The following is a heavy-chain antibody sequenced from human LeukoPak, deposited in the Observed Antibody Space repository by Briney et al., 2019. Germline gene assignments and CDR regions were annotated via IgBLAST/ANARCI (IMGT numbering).Heavy chain of an antibody. CDR2: ISSSSSTI. J-gene: IGHJ6*03. CDR3: ARDCSGGSCYWHYMDV. V-gene: IGHV3-48*01. Sequence: GESLRLSCAASGFTFSSYSMNWVRQAPGKGLEWVSYISSSSSTIYYADSVKGRFTISRDNAKNSLYLQMNSLRAEDTAVYYCARDCSGGSCYWHYMDVWGKGTTVTVSS. CDR1: GFTFSSYS. D-gene: IGHD2-15*01.